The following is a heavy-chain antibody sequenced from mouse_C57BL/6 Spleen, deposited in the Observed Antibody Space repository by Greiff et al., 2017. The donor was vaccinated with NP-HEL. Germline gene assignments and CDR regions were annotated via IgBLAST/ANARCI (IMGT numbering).Heavy chain of an antibody. CDR2: IYPSDSET. CDR1: GYTFTSYW. D-gene: IGHD4-1*02. Sequence: VQLQQPGAELVRPGSSVKLSCKASGYTFTSYWMDWVKQRPGQGLEWIGNIYPSDSETHYNQKFKDKATLTVDKSSSTAYMQLSSLTSEDSAVYYCARRGSTGTSDYWGQGTTLTVSS. J-gene: IGHJ2*01. CDR3: ARRGSTGTSDY. V-gene: IGHV1-61*01.